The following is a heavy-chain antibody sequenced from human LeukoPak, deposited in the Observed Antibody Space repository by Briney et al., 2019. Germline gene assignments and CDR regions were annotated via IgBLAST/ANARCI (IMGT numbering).Heavy chain of an antibody. CDR1: GFTFSSHG. CDR3: AREEIIYDILTGPTTKHTYFFDY. Sequence: GSLRLTCAASGFTFSSHGMHWVRQAPGKGLEWVSGISGSGGSTYYADSVKGRFTISRDNSKNTLYLQMNSLRAEDTALYYCAREEIIYDILTGPTTKHTYFFDYWGQGTLVTVSS. J-gene: IGHJ4*02. V-gene: IGHV3-23*01. D-gene: IGHD3-9*01. CDR2: ISGSGGST.